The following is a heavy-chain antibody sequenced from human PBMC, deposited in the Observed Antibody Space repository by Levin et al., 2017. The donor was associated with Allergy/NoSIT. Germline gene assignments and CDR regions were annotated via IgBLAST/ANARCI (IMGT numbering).Heavy chain of an antibody. CDR2: IIPIFHIK. CDR3: AREPTTVATVKFALDM. Sequence: PAASVKVSCEASGGTFSSYTISWVRQAPGQGLEWIGSIIPIFHIKNYAQNFQDRLTITADESLRTVYMDLSSLKAEDTALYYCAREPTTVATVKFALDMWGQGTMVTVSS. J-gene: IGHJ3*02. V-gene: IGHV1-69*13. CDR1: GGTFSSYT. D-gene: IGHD4-23*01.